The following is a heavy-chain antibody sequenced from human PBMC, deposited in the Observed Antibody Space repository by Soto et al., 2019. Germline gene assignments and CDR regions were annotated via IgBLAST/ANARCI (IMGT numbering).Heavy chain of an antibody. Sequence: QITLKESGPTLVKPTQTLTLTCTFSGFSLSTSGVGVGWIRQPPGKALEWLALIYWDDDKRYSPSLKSRLTITKDTPKNQVVLTMPNMDPVDTATYYCAHSPTPVVTFPPDWFDPWGQGTLVTVSS. D-gene: IGHD2-15*01. J-gene: IGHJ5*02. CDR1: GFSLSTSGVG. V-gene: IGHV2-5*02. CDR3: AHSPTPVVTFPPDWFDP. CDR2: IYWDDDK.